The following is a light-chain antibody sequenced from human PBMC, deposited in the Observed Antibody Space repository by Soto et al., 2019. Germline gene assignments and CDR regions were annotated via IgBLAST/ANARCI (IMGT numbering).Light chain of an antibody. Sequence: QSVLTQPPSVSGAPGQRVTISCTGSCSNFGAGNDVQWYQQLPGTAPKLLIFGNNNRPSGVPDRFSGSKSGTSASLAISGLQAEDEADYYCQSYDSSLRGYVFGTGTKVTVL. CDR3: QSYDSSLRGYV. J-gene: IGLJ1*01. CDR2: GNN. V-gene: IGLV1-40*01. CDR1: CSNFGAGND.